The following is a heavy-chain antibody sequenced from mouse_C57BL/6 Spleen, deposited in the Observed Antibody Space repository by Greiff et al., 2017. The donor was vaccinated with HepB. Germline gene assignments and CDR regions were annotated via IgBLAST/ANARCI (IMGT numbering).Heavy chain of an antibody. CDR2: IWSGGST. CDR3: ARHPRSSYWYFDV. Sequence: VKLVESGPGLVQPSQSLSITCTVSGFSLTSYGVHWVRQSPGKGLEWLGVIWSGGSTDYNAAFISRLSISKDNSKSQVFFKMNSLQADDTAIYYCARHPRSSYWYFDVWGTGTTVTVSS. V-gene: IGHV2-2*01. D-gene: IGHD1-1*01. J-gene: IGHJ1*03. CDR1: GFSLTSYG.